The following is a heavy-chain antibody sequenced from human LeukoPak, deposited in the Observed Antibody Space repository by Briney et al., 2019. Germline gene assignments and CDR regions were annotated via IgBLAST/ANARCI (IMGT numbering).Heavy chain of an antibody. CDR3: ARGRHIVVVVAARGYFDY. V-gene: IGHV3-30-3*01. CDR2: ISYDGSNK. CDR1: GFTFSSYA. Sequence: EGSLRLSRAASGFTFSSYAMHWVRQAPGKGLEWVAVISYDGSNKYYADSVKGRFTISRDNSKNTLYLQMNSLRAEDTAVYYCARGRHIVVVVAARGYFDYWGQGTLVTVSS. J-gene: IGHJ4*02. D-gene: IGHD2-15*01.